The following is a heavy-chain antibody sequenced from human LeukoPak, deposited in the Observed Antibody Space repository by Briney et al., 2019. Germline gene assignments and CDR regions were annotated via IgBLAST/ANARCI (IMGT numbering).Heavy chain of an antibody. CDR2: IYPGDSDT. Sequence: GESLKISCKGSGYSFTSYWIGWVRQMPGKGLEWMGIIYPGDSDTRYSPSFQGQVTISADKSISTAYLQWSSLKASDTAMYYCARPPFGYCSSTSCQMGAFDIWGQGTMVTVSS. J-gene: IGHJ3*02. D-gene: IGHD2-2*01. CDR1: GYSFTSYW. V-gene: IGHV5-51*01. CDR3: ARPPFGYCSSTSCQMGAFDI.